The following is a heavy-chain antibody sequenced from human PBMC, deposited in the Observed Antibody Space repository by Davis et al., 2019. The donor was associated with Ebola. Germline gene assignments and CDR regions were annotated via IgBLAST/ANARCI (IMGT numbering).Heavy chain of an antibody. J-gene: IGHJ4*02. CDR1: GFTFSSYW. V-gene: IGHV3-74*01. CDR2: IDTDGTTT. Sequence: GESLKISCAASGFTFSSYWMHWVRQAPGQGLVWVSLIDTDGTTTTYADSVKGRFTISRDNAKNTLYLQMNSLRAEDTAVYYCGGYYWGQGTLVTVSS. CDR3: GGYY.